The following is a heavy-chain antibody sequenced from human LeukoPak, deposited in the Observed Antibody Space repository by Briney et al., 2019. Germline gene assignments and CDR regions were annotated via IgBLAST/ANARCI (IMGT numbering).Heavy chain of an antibody. CDR1: GGSISSYY. J-gene: IGHJ6*02. D-gene: IGHD6-13*01. V-gene: IGHV4-59*01. CDR3: ARAPSSSWYRNYYYGMDV. Sequence: SETLSLTCTVSGGSISSYYWSWIRQPPGKGLEWIGYIYYSGSTNYNPSLKSRVTISVDTSKNQFSLKLSSVTAADTAVYYCARAPSSSWYRNYYYGMDVWGQGTTVTVSS. CDR2: IYYSGST.